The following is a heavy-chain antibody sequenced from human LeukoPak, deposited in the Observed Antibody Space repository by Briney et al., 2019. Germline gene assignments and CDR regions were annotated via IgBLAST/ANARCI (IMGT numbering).Heavy chain of an antibody. CDR2: ISGSGGST. CDR3: AKRIRVNWFDP. J-gene: IGHJ5*02. V-gene: IGHV3-23*01. Sequence: GGSLRLSCAASGFTFSSYGMSLVRQAPGKGLEWVSAISGSGGSTYYADSVKGRFTISRDNSKNTLYLQMNSLRAEDTAVYYCAKRIRVNWFDPWGQGTLVTVSS. CDR1: GFTFSSYG.